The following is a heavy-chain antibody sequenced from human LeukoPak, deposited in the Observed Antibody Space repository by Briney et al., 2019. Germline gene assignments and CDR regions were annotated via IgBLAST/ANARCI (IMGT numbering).Heavy chain of an antibody. CDR2: IKDDETT. V-gene: IGHV3-74*03. Sequence: GGSLRLSCAASGFTFSVFWMHWVRQTPEKGLVWVSLIKDDETTTYADSVTGRFAISRDNAKKTVYLQMNSLRAEDTGMYFCARDRWGERAFDTWGRGTMVSVSS. D-gene: IGHD7-27*01. J-gene: IGHJ3*02. CDR1: GFTFSVFW. CDR3: ARDRWGERAFDT.